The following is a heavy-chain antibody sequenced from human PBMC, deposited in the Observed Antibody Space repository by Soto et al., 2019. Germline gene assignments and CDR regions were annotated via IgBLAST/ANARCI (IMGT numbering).Heavy chain of an antibody. D-gene: IGHD1-7*01. J-gene: IGHJ4*01. Sequence: EVQLVESGGGLVQPGGSVRLSCAASGFTFSSYWMHWVRQAPGQGLMWVSRIHNDGSTTRYADSVKGRFTISRDNAKNTLYLQMRSLRVEDTAVYYCARDNWNSYWGHGTLVTVSS. CDR2: IHNDGSTT. CDR1: GFTFSSYW. V-gene: IGHV3-74*01. CDR3: ARDNWNSY.